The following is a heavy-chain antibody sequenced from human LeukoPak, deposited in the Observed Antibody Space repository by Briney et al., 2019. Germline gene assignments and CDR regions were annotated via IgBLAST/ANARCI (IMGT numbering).Heavy chain of an antibody. V-gene: IGHV3-23*01. D-gene: IGHD5-18*01. CDR3: AKRSDGSSGFDY. J-gene: IGHJ4*02. CDR2: ITGTGSST. CDR1: GFTFSTYA. Sequence: GGSLRLSCAASGFTFSTYAMSWVRQTPGKGLEWVSAITGTGSSTSYADSVKGRFTISRDNSKNTLCLQMNSLRAEDTALYYCAKRSDGSSGFDYWGQGTLVTVSS.